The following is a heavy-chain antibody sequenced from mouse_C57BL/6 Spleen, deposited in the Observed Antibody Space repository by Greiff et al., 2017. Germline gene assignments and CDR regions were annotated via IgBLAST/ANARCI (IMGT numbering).Heavy chain of an antibody. J-gene: IGHJ2*01. Sequence: QIQLQQPGAELVKPGASVKLSCKASGYTFTSYWMHWVKQRPGQGLEWIGMIHPNSGSTNYNEKFKSKATLTVDKSSSTAYMQLSSLTSEDSAVYYCARSTVYYGSSCYAMDYWGQGTTLTVSS. CDR2: IHPNSGST. CDR3: ARSTVYYGSSCYAMDY. D-gene: IGHD1-1*01. CDR1: GYTFTSYW. V-gene: IGHV1-64*01.